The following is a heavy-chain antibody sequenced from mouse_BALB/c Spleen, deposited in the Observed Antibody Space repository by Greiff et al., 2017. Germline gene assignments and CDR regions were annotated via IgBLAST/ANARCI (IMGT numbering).Heavy chain of an antibody. Sequence: VQLQQSGPELVKPGASVKISCKASGYSFTGYYMHWVKQSHVKSLEWIGRINPYNGATSYNQNFKDKASLTVDKSSSTAYMELHSLTSEDSAVYYCARGGTVVGDWYFDVWGAGTTVTVSS. CDR2: INPYNGAT. V-gene: IGHV1-31*01. CDR1: GYSFTGYY. J-gene: IGHJ1*01. CDR3: ARGGTVVGDWYFDV. D-gene: IGHD1-1*01.